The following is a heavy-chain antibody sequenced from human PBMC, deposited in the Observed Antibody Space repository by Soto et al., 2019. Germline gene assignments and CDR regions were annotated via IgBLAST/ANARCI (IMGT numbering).Heavy chain of an antibody. CDR2: INPSGGST. D-gene: IGHD1-20*01. J-gene: IGHJ1*01. Sequence: ASVKVSCKASGYTFTSYDINWVRQAPGQGLEWMGIINPSGGSTSYAQKFQGRVTMTRDTSTSTVYMELSSLRSEDTAVYYCARTPSVSLEYFQHWGQGTLVTVSS. V-gene: IGHV1-46*01. CDR3: ARTPSVSLEYFQH. CDR1: GYTFTSYD.